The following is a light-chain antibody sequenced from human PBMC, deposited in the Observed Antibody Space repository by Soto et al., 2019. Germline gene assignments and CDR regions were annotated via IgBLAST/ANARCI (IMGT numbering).Light chain of an antibody. CDR3: MLYMGSAFWV. J-gene: IGLJ3*02. CDR2: NTN. CDR1: SGSVSSDYY. V-gene: IGLV8-61*01. Sequence: QTVVTQEPPFSVSPGGTVTLTCGLSSGSVSSDYYPSWYQQTPGQAPRTLIYNTNTRSSGVPDRFSGSILGNKAALTITGAQADDDSDYSCMLYMGSAFWVFGGGTKLTAL.